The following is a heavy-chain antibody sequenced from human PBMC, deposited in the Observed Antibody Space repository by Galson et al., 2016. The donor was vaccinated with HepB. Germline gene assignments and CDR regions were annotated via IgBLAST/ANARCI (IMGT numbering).Heavy chain of an antibody. CDR1: GFTFSDYY. J-gene: IGHJ4*02. D-gene: IGHD3-16*01. CDR2: ITSTGYDT. CDR3: ARDGLRKDH. V-gene: IGHV3-11*06. Sequence: SLRLSCAASGFTFSDYYMSWIRLAPGKGLEWLSSITSTGYDTHYAASVKGRFTISRDNAKNSVFLQMESLRAEDTAVYYCARDGLRKDHWGQGTLVTVSS.